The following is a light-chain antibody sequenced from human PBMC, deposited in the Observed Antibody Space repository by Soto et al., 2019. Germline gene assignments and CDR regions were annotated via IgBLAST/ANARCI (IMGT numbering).Light chain of an antibody. CDR3: ASWDDRLGAVI. CDR2: RNN. J-gene: IGLJ2*01. Sequence: QSVLTQPPSASGTPGQRANISCSGSSSNIGSNYVYWYRQFPGTAPKLLIQRNNQRPSGVPARFSGSKSGTSASLAISGLRSEDEADYYCASWDDRLGAVIFGGGTKLTVL. V-gene: IGLV1-47*01. CDR1: SSNIGSNY.